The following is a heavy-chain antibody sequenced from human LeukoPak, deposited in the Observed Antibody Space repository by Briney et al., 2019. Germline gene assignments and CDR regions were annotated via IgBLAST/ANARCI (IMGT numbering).Heavy chain of an antibody. CDR2: ISSSSSYI. CDR3: AREHGYSYGYYYYYMDV. V-gene: IGHV3-21*01. J-gene: IGHJ6*03. Sequence: SGGSLRLSCAASGFTFSSYSMNWVRQAPGKGLEWVSSISSSSSYIYYADSVKGRFTISRDNAKNSMYLQMNSLRAEDTAVYYCAREHGYSYGYYYYYMDVWGKGTTVTISS. CDR1: GFTFSSYS. D-gene: IGHD5-18*01.